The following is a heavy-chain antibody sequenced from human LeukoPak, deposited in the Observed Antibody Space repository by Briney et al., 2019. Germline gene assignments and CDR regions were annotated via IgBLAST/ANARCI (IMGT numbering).Heavy chain of an antibody. Sequence: PSETLSLTCIVSGGSISTNSYSWGWLRQPPGTGLEWIGTLYYNGNSYYTPSLERRVTITADTSKNQFSLKLNSVTAADTAIYHCARVYSSGWYQWFDPWGQGILVTVSS. J-gene: IGHJ5*02. CDR3: ARVYSSGWYQWFDP. D-gene: IGHD6-19*01. CDR2: LYYNGNS. CDR1: GGSISTNSYS. V-gene: IGHV4-39*07.